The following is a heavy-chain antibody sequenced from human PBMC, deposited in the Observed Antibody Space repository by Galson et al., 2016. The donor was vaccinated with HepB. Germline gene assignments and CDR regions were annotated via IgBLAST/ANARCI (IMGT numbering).Heavy chain of an antibody. CDR3: ARLFPSGRKYDAFDI. D-gene: IGHD3-10*01. CDR1: GGSVTASPYY. J-gene: IGHJ3*02. Sequence: SETLSLTCTVSGGSVTASPYYPAWIRQPPGKGLEWIGTLSYSGSAYYNPPLKSHFTISMRAPRNQFSLQLTSVTAADTAVYYCARLFPSGRKYDAFDIWDQGTVVTVSS. CDR2: LSYSGSA. V-gene: IGHV4-39*01.